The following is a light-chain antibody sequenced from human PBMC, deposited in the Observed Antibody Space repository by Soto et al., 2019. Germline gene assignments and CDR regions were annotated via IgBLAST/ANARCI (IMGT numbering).Light chain of an antibody. V-gene: IGKV3D-20*02. J-gene: IGKJ5*01. CDR2: GAS. CDR1: QSVSSSY. CDR3: HQRQYWPPIT. Sequence: EIVFTQSPGTLSLSPGESATLSCRASQSVSSSYLAWYQQKPGQAPRLLIYGASSRATGIPDRFSGSGSGTDFTLTISSLEPEDFAVYYCHQRQYWPPITFGQGTRLEIK.